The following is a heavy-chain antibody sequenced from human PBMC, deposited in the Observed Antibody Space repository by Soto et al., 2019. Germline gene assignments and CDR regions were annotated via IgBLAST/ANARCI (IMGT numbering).Heavy chain of an antibody. Sequence: VQLKESGPGLVKPSETLSLTCTVSGGSFGNYYWSWIRQSPGNRLEWIGYIYYTGSVNYNPSLRGRVTMSVDTSKNQFSLKLSSVTAADTAVYYCARDSETVPSGLFFDSWGPGILVIVSS. D-gene: IGHD6-19*01. CDR3: ARDSETVPSGLFFDS. J-gene: IGHJ4*02. CDR2: IYYTGSV. CDR1: GGSFGNYY. V-gene: IGHV4-59*01.